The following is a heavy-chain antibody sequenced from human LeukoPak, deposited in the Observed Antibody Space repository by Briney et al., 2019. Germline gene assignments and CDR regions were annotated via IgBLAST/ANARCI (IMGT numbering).Heavy chain of an antibody. CDR2: ISYDGSNK. Sequence: GGSLRLSCAASGFSFSTYAIHWVRQAPGMGLEWVAVISYDGSNKYYADSVKGRFSISRDNSKNTLYLQMNSLRAEDTAVYYCTKATRGPFDLWGRGTLVTVSS. V-gene: IGHV3-30*18. D-gene: IGHD3-16*01. CDR3: TKATRGPFDL. J-gene: IGHJ2*01. CDR1: GFSFSTYA.